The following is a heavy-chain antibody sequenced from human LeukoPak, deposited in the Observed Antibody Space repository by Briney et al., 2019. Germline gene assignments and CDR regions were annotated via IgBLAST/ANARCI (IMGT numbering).Heavy chain of an antibody. J-gene: IGHJ4*01. Sequence: NPSETLSLTCTVSGGSISSYFWSWIRQPPGKGLEWIGYIYNSGSTNYNPSLKSRVTMSVDTSKNQFSLNLTSVTAADTALYFCARHRDYYDSWGHGTLVTVSS. D-gene: IGHD3-22*01. CDR3: ARHRDYYDS. CDR2: IYNSGST. V-gene: IGHV4-59*08. CDR1: GGSISSYF.